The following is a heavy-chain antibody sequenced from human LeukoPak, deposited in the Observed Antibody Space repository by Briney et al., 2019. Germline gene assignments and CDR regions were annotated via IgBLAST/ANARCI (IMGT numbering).Heavy chain of an antibody. CDR1: GFTFSNAW. V-gene: IGHV3-15*01. Sequence: PGGSPRLSCAASGFTFSNAWMSWVRQAPGKGLEWVGRIKSKTDGGTTDYAAPVKGRFTISRDDSKNTLYLQMNSLKTEDTAVYYCTTDSARSTKGWSYYYYYYMDVWGKGTTVTVSS. CDR2: IKSKTDGGTT. D-gene: IGHD6-19*01. CDR3: TTDSARSTKGWSYYYYYYMDV. J-gene: IGHJ6*03.